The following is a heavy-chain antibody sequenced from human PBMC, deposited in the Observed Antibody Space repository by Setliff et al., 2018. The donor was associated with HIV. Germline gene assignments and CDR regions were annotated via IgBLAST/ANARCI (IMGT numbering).Heavy chain of an antibody. CDR1: GGTLSSYA. V-gene: IGHV1-69*05. Sequence: SVKVSCKGSGGTLSSYAISWVRQAPGQGLEWMGGIIPMFGTVNYAQNFQGRVTITTDGSTTTVYMELSSLRSEDTAVYYCAAISGYDTEEQSYFDYWGQGTLVTVSS. J-gene: IGHJ4*02. CDR3: AAISGYDTEEQSYFDY. CDR2: IIPMFGTV. D-gene: IGHD3-3*01.